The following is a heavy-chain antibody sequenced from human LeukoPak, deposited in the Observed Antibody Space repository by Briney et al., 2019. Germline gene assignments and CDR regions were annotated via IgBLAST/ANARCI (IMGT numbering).Heavy chain of an antibody. D-gene: IGHD1-26*01. J-gene: IGHJ6*03. CDR1: GFTFSSYW. Sequence: GGSLRLSCAASGFTFSSYWMHWVRQPPGKGLVWVSRIKNDGSTTTYADSVKGRFTISRDNAQNSLYLQINSPRAEDTAVYYCARDPYSGRYGDYYYYYMDVWGKGTTVTISS. CDR2: IKNDGSTT. CDR3: ARDPYSGRYGDYYYYYMDV. V-gene: IGHV3-74*01.